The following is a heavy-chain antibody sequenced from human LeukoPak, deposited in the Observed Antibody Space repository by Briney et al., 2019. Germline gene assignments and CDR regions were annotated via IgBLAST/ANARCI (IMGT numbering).Heavy chain of an antibody. V-gene: IGHV3-30-3*01. CDR2: ISYDGSNK. Sequence: GGSLRLSCAASGFTFSSYAMPWVRQAPGKGLEWVAVISYDGSNKYYADSVKGRFTISRDNSKNTLYLQMNSLRAEDTAVYYCAKEPYDFWSGFDYWGQGTLVTVSS. CDR1: GFTFSSYA. J-gene: IGHJ4*02. CDR3: AKEPYDFWSGFDY. D-gene: IGHD3-3*01.